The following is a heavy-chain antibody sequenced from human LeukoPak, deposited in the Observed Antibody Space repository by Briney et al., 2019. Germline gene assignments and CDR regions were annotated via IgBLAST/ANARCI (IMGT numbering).Heavy chain of an antibody. J-gene: IGHJ6*02. CDR1: GGSISSNYYH. V-gene: IGHV4-39*02. Sequence: PSETLSLTCTVSGGSISSNYYHWAWIRQPPGTGLEWIGSIYYSGSTNYNPSLRSRVTISVDTSKDHFSLRVNPVTAADTAVYFCARVETAILNAMDVWGQGTTVTVSS. CDR3: ARVETAILNAMDV. D-gene: IGHD5-18*01. CDR2: IYYSGST.